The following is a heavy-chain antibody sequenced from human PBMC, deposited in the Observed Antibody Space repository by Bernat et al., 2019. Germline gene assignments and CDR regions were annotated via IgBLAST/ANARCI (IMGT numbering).Heavy chain of an antibody. CDR1: GFTFSSYG. V-gene: IGHV3-33*01. CDR2: IWYDGSNK. Sequence: QVQLVESGGGVVQPGRSLRLSCAASGFTFSSYGMHWVRQAPGKGLEWVAVIWYDGSNKYYADSMKGRFTISRDNSKNTLYLQMNSLRAEDTAVYYCARSGPAYYYYYMDVWGKGTTVTVSS. J-gene: IGHJ6*03. CDR3: ARSGPAYYYYYMDV.